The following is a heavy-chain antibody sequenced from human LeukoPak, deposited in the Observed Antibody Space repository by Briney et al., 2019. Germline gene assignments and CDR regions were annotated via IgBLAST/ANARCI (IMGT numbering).Heavy chain of an antibody. CDR1: GGSISSYY. D-gene: IGHD6-13*01. CDR2: IYYSGST. Sequence: SETLSLTCTVSGGSISSYYWSWIRQPPGKGLEWIGYIYYSGSTNYNPSLKSRVTISVDTSKNQFSLKLSSVTAADTAVYYCARDTRLSMYSSSFSPPDYWGQGTLVTVSS. J-gene: IGHJ4*02. V-gene: IGHV4-59*01. CDR3: ARDTRLSMYSSSFSPPDY.